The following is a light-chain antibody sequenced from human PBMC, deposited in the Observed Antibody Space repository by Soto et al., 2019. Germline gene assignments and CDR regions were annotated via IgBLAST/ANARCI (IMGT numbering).Light chain of an antibody. Sequence: QSVLTQPASVSGSPGQSITISCTGTSSDVGYYNYVSWYQQHPGKAPKLMIYDVRNRPSGVSNRFSGSKSGNTASLTISGLQAEDEADYYCSSYTISSTYVFGTGTKLTVL. V-gene: IGLV2-14*03. CDR3: SSYTISSTYV. CDR1: SSDVGYYNY. CDR2: DVR. J-gene: IGLJ1*01.